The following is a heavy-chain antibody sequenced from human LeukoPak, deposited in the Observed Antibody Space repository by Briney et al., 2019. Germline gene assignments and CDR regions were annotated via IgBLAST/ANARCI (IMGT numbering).Heavy chain of an antibody. CDR1: GFTFSSYG. CDR2: FYSGGST. V-gene: IGHV3-66*01. Sequence: GGSLRLSCAASGFTFSSYGMSWGRQATGKGLEWVSVFYSGGSTYYADSVKGRFAISRDNSKNTLYLQMNSVRAEDTAVYYCARLPYSSGWYLDYWGQGTLVTVSS. CDR3: ARLPYSSGWYLDY. J-gene: IGHJ4*02. D-gene: IGHD6-19*01.